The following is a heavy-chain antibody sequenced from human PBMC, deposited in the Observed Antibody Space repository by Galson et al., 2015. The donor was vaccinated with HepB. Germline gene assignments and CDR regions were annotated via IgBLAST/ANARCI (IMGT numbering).Heavy chain of an antibody. CDR1: GFKFNNYW. D-gene: IGHD2-21*02. CDR2: IKRDGSEI. J-gene: IGHJ6*02. V-gene: IGHV3-7*01. Sequence: SLRLSCAASGFKFNNYWMNWVRQAPGKGLEWVANIKRDGSEIFYVDSVKGRFTISRDNAKNSLYLQMHSLIAEDTAVYYCARDPYCGSDSHGPTFYSSYGMDVWGQGTTVTVSS. CDR3: ARDPYCGSDSHGPTFYSSYGMDV.